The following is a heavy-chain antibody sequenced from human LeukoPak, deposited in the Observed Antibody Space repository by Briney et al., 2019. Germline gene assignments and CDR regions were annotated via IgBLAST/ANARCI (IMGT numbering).Heavy chain of an antibody. J-gene: IGHJ4*02. CDR1: GITVSSNY. D-gene: IGHD6-19*01. CDR2: IYSGGST. V-gene: IGHV3-53*01. Sequence: PGGSLRLSCAASGITVSSNYMSWVRQAPGKGLEWVSVIYSGGSTYYADSVKGRFIISRDNSKNTLYLQMNRLRVEDTAVYYCVRAVAGYYFDYWGQGTLVTVSS. CDR3: VRAVAGYYFDY.